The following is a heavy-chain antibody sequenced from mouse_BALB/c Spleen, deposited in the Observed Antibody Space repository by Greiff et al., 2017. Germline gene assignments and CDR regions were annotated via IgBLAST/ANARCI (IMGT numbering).Heavy chain of an antibody. Sequence: QVQLKESAAELARPGASVKMSCKASGYTFTSYTMHWVKQRPGQGLEWIGYINPSSGYTEYNQKFKDKTTLTADKSSSTAYMQLSSLTSEDSAVYYCARWGGTDYYAMDYWGQGTSVTVSS. V-gene: IGHV1-4*02. CDR3: ARWGGTDYYAMDY. J-gene: IGHJ4*01. D-gene: IGHD4-1*01. CDR2: INPSSGYT. CDR1: GYTFTSYT.